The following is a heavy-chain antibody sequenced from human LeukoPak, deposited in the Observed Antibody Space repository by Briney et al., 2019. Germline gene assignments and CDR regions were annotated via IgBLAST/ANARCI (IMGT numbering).Heavy chain of an antibody. J-gene: IGHJ4*02. CDR2: IYYSGST. CDR3: ARHPQY. CDR1: GGSISSSAYY. V-gene: IGHV4-39*01. Sequence: SETLSLTCTVSGGSISSSAYYWGWIRQPPGKGLEWIGSIYYSGSTYYSPSLKSRVAISVDTSKNQFALKLTSVTAADTAVYYCARHPQYWGQGTLVTVSS.